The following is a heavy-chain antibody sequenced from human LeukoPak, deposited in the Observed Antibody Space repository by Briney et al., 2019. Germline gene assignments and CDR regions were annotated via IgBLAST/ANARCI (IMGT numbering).Heavy chain of an antibody. Sequence: GGSLRLSCAASGFSFDGYDMAWLRQAPGKGLEWVSDIDWKGRPTSYADSVKGRFTISRDNAQKSLYLQMDSLRAEDTALYYCANPPTVTSFHFWGQGTLVTVSS. D-gene: IGHD4-11*01. CDR2: IDWKGRPT. CDR3: ANPPTVTSFHF. CDR1: GFSFDGYD. J-gene: IGHJ4*02. V-gene: IGHV3-20*04.